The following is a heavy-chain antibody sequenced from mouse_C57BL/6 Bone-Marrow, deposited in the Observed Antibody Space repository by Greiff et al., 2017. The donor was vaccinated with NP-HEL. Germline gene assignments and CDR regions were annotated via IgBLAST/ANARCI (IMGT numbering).Heavy chain of an antibody. Sequence: QVQLQQSGAELAKPGASVKLSCKASGSTFTSYWMHWLNQRPGQGLEWIGYINPSSGYTKYNQKFKDKATLTADKSSSTAYMQLSSLTYEDSAVYYCARSKILYGYAMDYWGQGTSVTVSS. D-gene: IGHD1-1*02. J-gene: IGHJ4*01. CDR1: GSTFTSYW. CDR3: ARSKILYGYAMDY. CDR2: INPSSGYT. V-gene: IGHV1-7*01.